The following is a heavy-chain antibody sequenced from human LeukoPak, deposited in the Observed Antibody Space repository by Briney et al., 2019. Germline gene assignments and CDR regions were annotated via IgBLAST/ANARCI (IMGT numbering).Heavy chain of an antibody. CDR2: IHTGGTT. V-gene: IGHV3-53*01. CDR3: APIGSLLEWSS. CDR1: GIDISYHY. J-gene: IGHJ4*02. Sequence: PGGSLRLFCVASGIDISYHYVGWVRQAPGKGLEWVSVIHTGGTTHYADSVKGRFSISKDNSNNTVFLQMNSVRVEDTAVYYCAPIGSLLEWSSWGQGTLVTVSS. D-gene: IGHD3-3*01.